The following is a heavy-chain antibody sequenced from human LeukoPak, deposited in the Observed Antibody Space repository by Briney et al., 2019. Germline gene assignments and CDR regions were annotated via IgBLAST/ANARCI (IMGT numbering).Heavy chain of an antibody. CDR3: AREGYYDSSGYGVGDY. CDR2: INPNSGGT. CDR1: GYTFTGYY. Sequence: ASVKVSCKASGYTFTGYYMHWVRQAPGQGLGWMGWINPNSGGTNYAQKFQGRVTMTRDTSISTAYMELSRLRSDDTAAYYCAREGYYDSSGYGVGDYWGQGTLVTVSS. V-gene: IGHV1-2*02. D-gene: IGHD3-22*01. J-gene: IGHJ4*02.